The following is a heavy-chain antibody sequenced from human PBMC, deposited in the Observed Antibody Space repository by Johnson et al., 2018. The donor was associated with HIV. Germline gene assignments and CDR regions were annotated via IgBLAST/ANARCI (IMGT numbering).Heavy chain of an antibody. V-gene: IGHV3-66*03. CDR1: GFTVSSNY. D-gene: IGHD3-22*01. CDR2: IYSGGST. Sequence: VQLVESGGGLIQPGGSLRLSCAASGFTVSSNYMSWVRQAPGKGLEWVSVIYSGGSTYYADSVKGRFTISRDNPKNTLYLQMNSLRAEDTAVYYCTRELGEDDDYDSGGDAFDIGGQGTMVTVSS. CDR3: TRELGEDDDYDSGGDAFDI. J-gene: IGHJ3*02.